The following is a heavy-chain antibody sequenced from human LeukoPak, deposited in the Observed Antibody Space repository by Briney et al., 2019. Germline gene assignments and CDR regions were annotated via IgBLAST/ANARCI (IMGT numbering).Heavy chain of an antibody. CDR2: ISYDGSNK. V-gene: IGHV3-30*18. CDR1: GFTFSSYG. CDR3: AKEGYADAFDI. D-gene: IGHD1-1*01. J-gene: IGHJ3*02. Sequence: GGSLRLSCAASGFTFSSYGMHWVRQAPGKGLEWVAVISYDGSNKYYAVSVKGRFTISRDNSKNTLYLQMNSLRAEDTAVYYCAKEGYADAFDIWGQGTMVTVSS.